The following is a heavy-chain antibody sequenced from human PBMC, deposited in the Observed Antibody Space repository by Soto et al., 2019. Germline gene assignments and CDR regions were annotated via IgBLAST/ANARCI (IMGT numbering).Heavy chain of an antibody. CDR2: TYYTVNT. CDR1: VDSISVSY. Sequence: PSETLSLTCTVSVDSISVSYWSWIRQPPGKGLEWIGYTYYTVNTNYNPSLKSRVTISVDMSKNQFSLRLSSVTAADTAVYYCPGHSGYDFWSGSLGPWGQGTMVTVSS. D-gene: IGHD3-3*01. CDR3: PGHSGYDFWSGSLGP. J-gene: IGHJ5*02. V-gene: IGHV4-59*01.